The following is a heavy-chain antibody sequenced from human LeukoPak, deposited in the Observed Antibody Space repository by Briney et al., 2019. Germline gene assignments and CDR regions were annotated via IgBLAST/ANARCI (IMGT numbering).Heavy chain of an antibody. Sequence: PGGSLRLSCAASGFSLSGYWMSWVRQAPGKGLKWVANIKQDGSDKYYMESVKGRFTISRDNAKNSLFLEMNSLRAEDTAMYFCARDLDYWGQGTLVTVSA. V-gene: IGHV3-7*04. CDR1: GFSLSGYW. J-gene: IGHJ4*02. CDR2: IKQDGSDK. CDR3: ARDLDY.